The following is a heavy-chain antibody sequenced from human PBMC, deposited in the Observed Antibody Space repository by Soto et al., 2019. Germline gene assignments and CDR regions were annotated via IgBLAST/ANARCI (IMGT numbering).Heavy chain of an antibody. J-gene: IGHJ3*02. CDR2: INSGGSST. V-gene: IGHV3-74*01. Sequence: PGGSLRLSCAASGFTFSSYWMHWVRQAPGKGLVWVSRINSGGSSTSYADSVKGRFTISRDNAKNTLYLQMNSLRAEDTAVYYCARGDYFDSSGPFSDAFDIWGQGTMVTVSS. CDR3: ARGDYFDSSGPFSDAFDI. CDR1: GFTFSSYW. D-gene: IGHD3-22*01.